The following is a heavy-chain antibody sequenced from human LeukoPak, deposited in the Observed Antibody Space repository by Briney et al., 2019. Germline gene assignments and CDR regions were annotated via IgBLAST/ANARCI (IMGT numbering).Heavy chain of an antibody. V-gene: IGHV3-7*01. J-gene: IGHJ4*02. Sequence: PGGSLRLSCAASGFTFSSYWMSWLRQSPGKGLEWVANIKPDGSEKYFMDSVKGRFTISRDNAKNALYLEMNSLRAEDTAEYFCARERMYSGSGSTYPYYDYWGQGTLVTVSS. CDR3: ARERMYSGSGSTYPYYDY. CDR2: IKPDGSEK. D-gene: IGHD3-10*01. CDR1: GFTFSSYW.